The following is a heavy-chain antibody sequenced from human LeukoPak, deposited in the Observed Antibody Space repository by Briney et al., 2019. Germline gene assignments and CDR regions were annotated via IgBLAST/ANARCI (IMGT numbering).Heavy chain of an antibody. V-gene: IGHV3-64*02. Sequence: GGSLRLSCAASGFTFGSYAMNWVRQAPGTGLEYVSAINSNGGSTYYADSVKGRFTISRDNSKNTLYLQMGSLSAEDMAVYYCARGLVPHYYCGMDVWGQGTTVTVSS. CDR2: INSNGGST. CDR3: ARGLVPHYYCGMDV. D-gene: IGHD6-19*01. CDR1: GFTFGSYA. J-gene: IGHJ6*02.